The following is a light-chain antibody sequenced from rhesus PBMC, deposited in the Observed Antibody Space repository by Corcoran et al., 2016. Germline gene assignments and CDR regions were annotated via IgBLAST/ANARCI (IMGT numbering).Light chain of an antibody. Sequence: DIQMTQSPSSLSASVGDTVTITCRASQSISFWLAWYQQKPGKAPNLLISRASSLESGVPSRFSGSGSGTEFPLTISSLQSEDFATYYCHQYSSSHSFGQGTKVEIK. CDR2: RAS. V-gene: IGKV1-22*01. CDR3: HQYSSSHS. CDR1: QSISFW. J-gene: IGKJ2*01.